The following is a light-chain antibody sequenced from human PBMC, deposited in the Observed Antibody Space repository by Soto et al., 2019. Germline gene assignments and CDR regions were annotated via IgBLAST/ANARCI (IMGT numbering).Light chain of an antibody. V-gene: IGKV3-20*01. J-gene: IGKJ1*01. CDR1: QSVSSNL. CDR3: QHYDYSTAT. CDR2: GAS. Sequence: EIVLTQSPATLFFSQGERATLSCRASQSVSSNLVAWYQQKPGQAPRLFIYGASSRATGIPDRFSGSGSGTDFTLTISRLEPEDFAVYYCQHYDYSTATFGQGTKVEIK.